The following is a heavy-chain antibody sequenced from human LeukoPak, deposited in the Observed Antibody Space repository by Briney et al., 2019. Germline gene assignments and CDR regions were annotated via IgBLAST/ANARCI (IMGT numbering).Heavy chain of an antibody. J-gene: IGHJ5*02. CDR3: ARRLPGPSTWLWFDP. CDR1: GYSFTNYW. V-gene: IGHV5-51*01. CDR2: IYPGDSDA. Sequence: GESLKISCKGSGYSFTNYWIGWVRQMPGKGLEWMGIIYPGDSDARYSPSFQGQVTISADKSISTAYLQWSSLKASDTAMYYCARRLPGPSTWLWFDPWGQGTLVTVSS. D-gene: IGHD2/OR15-2a*01.